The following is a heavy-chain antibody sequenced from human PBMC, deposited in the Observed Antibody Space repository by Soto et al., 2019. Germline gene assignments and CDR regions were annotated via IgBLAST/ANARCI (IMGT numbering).Heavy chain of an antibody. Sequence: QLQLEQSGPEVKKPGSSVKVSCKASGRSFSSDGVSWVRQAPGHGLEWMGGIIPVFGNTKYVQRFQGRLTITADKSTSTVYMEMSSLSSEDPAVYFCARGQYYSSGSAATSYFYFGIDVWGQGTTVIVSS. V-gene: IGHV1-69*06. D-gene: IGHD3-10*01. CDR2: IIPVFGNT. J-gene: IGHJ6*02. CDR3: ARGQYYSSGSAATSYFYFGIDV. CDR1: GRSFSSDG.